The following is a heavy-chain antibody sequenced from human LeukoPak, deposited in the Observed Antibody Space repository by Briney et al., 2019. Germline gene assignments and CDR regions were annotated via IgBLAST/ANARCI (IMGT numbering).Heavy chain of an antibody. CDR1: GGSISSSSYY. V-gene: IGHV4-39*01. CDR3: ARRARSITIFGH. J-gene: IGHJ4*02. D-gene: IGHD3-3*01. Sequence: PETLSLTCTVSGGSISSSSYYWGWIRQPPGKGLEWIGSIYYSGSTYYNPSLKSRVTISVDTSKNQFSLKLSSVTAADTAVYYCARRARSITIFGHWGQGTLVTVSS. CDR2: IYYSGST.